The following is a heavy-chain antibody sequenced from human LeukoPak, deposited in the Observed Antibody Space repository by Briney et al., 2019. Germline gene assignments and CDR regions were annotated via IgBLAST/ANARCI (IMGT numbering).Heavy chain of an antibody. J-gene: IGHJ3*02. Sequence: GESLKISCKSSGYSFTSYWIAWVRQMPGKGLEWMGILYPGDSDTRYSPSFQGQVTISADRSITTAYLQWSSLKASDTAMYYCARLYLPYTSAWYGSAFDIWGQGTMVTVSS. CDR2: LYPGDSDT. CDR3: ARLYLPYTSAWYGSAFDI. V-gene: IGHV5-51*01. D-gene: IGHD6-13*01. CDR1: GYSFTSYW.